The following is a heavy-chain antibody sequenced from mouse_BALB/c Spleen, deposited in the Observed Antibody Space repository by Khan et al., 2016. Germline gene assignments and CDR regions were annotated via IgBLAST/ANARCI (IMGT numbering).Heavy chain of an antibody. Sequence: VRLQQSGTVLARPGASVKMSCKASGYTFTSYWMHWVKQRPGQGLEWIGAIYPGNSDTSYNQKFKGKAKLTAVTSTSTAYMELSSLTNEDSAVYYCTEGNYFYAMDYWGQGTSVTVSS. J-gene: IGHJ4*01. D-gene: IGHD2-1*01. CDR2: IYPGNSDT. CDR3: TEGNYFYAMDY. CDR1: GYTFTSYW. V-gene: IGHV1-5*01.